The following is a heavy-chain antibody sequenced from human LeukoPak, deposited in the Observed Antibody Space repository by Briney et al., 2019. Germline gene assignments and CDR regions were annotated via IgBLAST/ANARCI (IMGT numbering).Heavy chain of an antibody. CDR3: ARGGRRYCSSTSCSRVDP. CDR2: IWYDGSNK. Sequence: GGSLRLSCAASGFTFSSYGMHWVRQAPGKGLEWVAVIWYDGSNKYYADSVKGRFTISRDNSKNTLYLQMNSLRAEDTAVYYCARGGRRYCSSTSCSRVDPWGQGTLVTVSS. D-gene: IGHD2-2*01. J-gene: IGHJ5*02. V-gene: IGHV3-33*01. CDR1: GFTFSSYG.